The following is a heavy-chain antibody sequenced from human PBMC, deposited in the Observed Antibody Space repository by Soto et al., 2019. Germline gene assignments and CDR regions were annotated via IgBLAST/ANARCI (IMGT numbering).Heavy chain of an antibody. CDR3: ARQEGFGYRYGS. J-gene: IGHJ4*02. V-gene: IGHV4-4*07. CDR1: VCSIISYY. CDR2: IYTSVST. Sequence: QVQLQESGPGLVKPSETLSLTCTVSVCSIISYYWSWIRQPAGKGLEWFGRIYTSVSTNYNPTLTSRVTMSVDTSKNQFSLKLSSVTAADTAVYYCARQEGFGYRYGSWGQGTLVTVSS. D-gene: IGHD5-18*01.